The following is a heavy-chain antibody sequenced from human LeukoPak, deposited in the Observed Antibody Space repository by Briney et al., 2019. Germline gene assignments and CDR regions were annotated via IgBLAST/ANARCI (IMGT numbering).Heavy chain of an antibody. D-gene: IGHD5-18*01. V-gene: IGHV3-48*03. CDR3: ASGYSYAVFDY. CDR2: ISSSGSTI. CDR1: GFTFSSYE. J-gene: IGHJ4*02. Sequence: GGSLRLSCAASGFTFSSYEMNWVRQAPGKGLEWVSYISSSGSTIYYADSVKGRFTISRDNAKNSLYLQMNSLRAEDTAVYYCASGYSYAVFDYWGQGTLVTVSS.